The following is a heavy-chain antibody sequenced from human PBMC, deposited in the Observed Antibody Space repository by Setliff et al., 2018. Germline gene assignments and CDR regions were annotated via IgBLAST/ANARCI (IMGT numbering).Heavy chain of an antibody. Sequence: GASVKVSCKTSGYTFTNYDINWVRQATGQGLEWMGWMNPNSGNTGYAQNFQGRVSMTRNTSISTAYMELNSLTPEYTAVYYCARGRTRTSTIFGIVSLSSWGDGTTVTVSS. V-gene: IGHV1-8*02. CDR2: MNPNSGNT. J-gene: IGHJ6*04. CDR3: ARGRTRTSTIFGIVSLSS. D-gene: IGHD3-3*01. CDR1: GYTFTNYD.